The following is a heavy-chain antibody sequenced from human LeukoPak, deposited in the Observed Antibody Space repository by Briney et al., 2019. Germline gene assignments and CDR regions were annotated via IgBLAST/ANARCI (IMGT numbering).Heavy chain of an antibody. D-gene: IGHD3-3*01. Sequence: LXXSXAXSGFTLSSYAMSWVRQAPGKGLEWVSGVSGSGGTTYYSGSVKGRCTISRDNSKNTLYLQMHSLRAEDTAVYYCAKGTHFDFWSGYYGLDYWGQGTLVTVSS. CDR1: GFTLSSYA. CDR3: AKGTHFDFWSGYYGLDY. V-gene: IGHV3-23*01. CDR2: VSGSGGTT. J-gene: IGHJ4*02.